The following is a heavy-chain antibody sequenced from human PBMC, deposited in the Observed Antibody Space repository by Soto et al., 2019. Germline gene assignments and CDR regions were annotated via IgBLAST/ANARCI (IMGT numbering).Heavy chain of an antibody. J-gene: IGHJ4*02. D-gene: IGHD5-18*01. CDR3: ARDRGYSYGWDYFDY. V-gene: IGHV3-23*01. CDR2: ISGSGGST. CDR1: GFTFSSYA. Sequence: EVQLLESGGGLVQPGGSLRLSCAASGFTFSSYAMSWVRQAPGKGLEWVSAISGSGGSTYYADSVKGRFTISRDNSKNTLYLQMNSLRAEDTAVYYCARDRGYSYGWDYFDYWGQGTLVTVSS.